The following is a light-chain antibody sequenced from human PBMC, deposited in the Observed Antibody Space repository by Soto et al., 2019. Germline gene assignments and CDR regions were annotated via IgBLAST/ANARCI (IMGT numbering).Light chain of an antibody. Sequence: QLVLTQTPSASASLGASVTLTCTLSSGYSNYKIDWFQQRPGKGPRFVMRVGTGGIVGSKGDGIPDRFSVLGSGLNRYLTIKNIQEDDESDYYCGTDHGSGSNFVVVFGGGTKLTVL. CDR1: SGYSNYK. CDR2: VGTGGIVG. V-gene: IGLV9-49*01. CDR3: GTDHGSGSNFVVV. J-gene: IGLJ2*01.